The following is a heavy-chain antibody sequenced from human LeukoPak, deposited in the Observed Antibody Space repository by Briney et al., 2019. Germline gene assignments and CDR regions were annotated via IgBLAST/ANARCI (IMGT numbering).Heavy chain of an antibody. CDR3: ASMDIVVVPAAMSAFDI. CDR1: EGTFSSYA. J-gene: IGHJ3*02. D-gene: IGHD2-2*03. Sequence: GASVKVSCKASEGTFSSYAISWVRQAPGQGLEWMGGIIPIFGTANYAQKFQGRVTITTDESTSTAYMELSSLRSEDTAVYYCASMDIVVVPAAMSAFDIWGQGTMVTVSS. CDR2: IIPIFGTA. V-gene: IGHV1-69*05.